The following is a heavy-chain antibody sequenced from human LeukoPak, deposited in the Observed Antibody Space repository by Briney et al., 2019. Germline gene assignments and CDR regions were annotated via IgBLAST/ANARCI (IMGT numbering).Heavy chain of an antibody. V-gene: IGHV1-18*01. D-gene: IGHD6-19*01. CDR3: ARGAVAGPFDY. CDR2: ISGYKGNT. J-gene: IGHJ4*02. CDR1: GYTFTSYP. Sequence: GASVKVSCKASGYTFTSYPISWVRQAPGQGLEWMGWISGYKGNTNYAQKLQGRVTMTTDTSTSTAYMELRSLRSDDTAVYYCARGAVAGPFDYWGQGTLVTVSS.